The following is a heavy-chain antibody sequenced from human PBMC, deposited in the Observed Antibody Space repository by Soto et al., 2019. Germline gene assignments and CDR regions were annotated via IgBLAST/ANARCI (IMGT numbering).Heavy chain of an antibody. CDR1: GYTFTSHW. J-gene: IGHJ6*02. CDR2: IYPGDSDT. CDR3: ARLRVTSITGTTGPLLKYYYGMDV. D-gene: IGHD1-7*01. Sequence: HGESLKISCKGSGYTFTSHWITWVRQMPGKGLEWMGIIYPGDSDTRYSPSFQGQVTISADKSISTAYLQWSSLKASDTAMYYCARLRVTSITGTTGPLLKYYYGMDVWGQGTTVTVSS. V-gene: IGHV5-51*01.